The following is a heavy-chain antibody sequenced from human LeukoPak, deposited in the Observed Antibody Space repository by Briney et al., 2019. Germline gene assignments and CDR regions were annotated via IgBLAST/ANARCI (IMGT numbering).Heavy chain of an antibody. D-gene: IGHD2-15*01. Sequence: GGSLRLSCTASGFTFSTYWMHWVRQAPGKGLVWVSHINSDGSSTSYADSVKGRFTISRDNAKNTLYLQMNSLRAEDTAVYYCASDSYSPEYFQHWGQGTLVTVSS. V-gene: IGHV3-74*01. J-gene: IGHJ1*01. CDR3: ASDSYSPEYFQH. CDR2: INSDGSST. CDR1: GFTFSTYW.